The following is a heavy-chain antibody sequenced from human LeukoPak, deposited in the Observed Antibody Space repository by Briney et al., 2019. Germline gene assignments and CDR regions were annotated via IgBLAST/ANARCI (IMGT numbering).Heavy chain of an antibody. Sequence: GGSLRLSCAASGFTFSSYWMSWVRQAPGKGLEWVANIKQDGSEKYYVDSVKGRFTISRDNAKNSLYLQMNSLRAEDTAVYYCARRPGDFWSGYCSGYYFDYWGQGTLATVSS. D-gene: IGHD3-3*01. V-gene: IGHV3-7*01. CDR2: IKQDGSEK. J-gene: IGHJ4*02. CDR1: GFTFSSYW. CDR3: ARRPGDFWSGYCSGYYFDY.